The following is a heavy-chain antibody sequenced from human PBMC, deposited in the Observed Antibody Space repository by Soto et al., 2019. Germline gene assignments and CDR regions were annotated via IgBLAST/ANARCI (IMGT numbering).Heavy chain of an antibody. CDR2: SNAGNGNT. CDR1: GYTFTSYA. Sequence: QVQLVQSGAEEKKPGASVKVSCKASGYTFTSYAMHWVRQAPGQRLEWMGWSNAGNGNTKYSQKFQGRVTITRDTSGSTAYIELSSLRSEGTAVSYCARAPPRYCSGGSCICDYWGQGTLVIVSS. V-gene: IGHV1-3*05. J-gene: IGHJ4*02. CDR3: ARAPPRYCSGGSCICDY. D-gene: IGHD2-15*01.